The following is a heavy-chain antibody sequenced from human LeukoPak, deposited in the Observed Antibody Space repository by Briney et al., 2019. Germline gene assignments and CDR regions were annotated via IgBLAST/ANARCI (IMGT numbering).Heavy chain of an antibody. Sequence: GGSLRLSCAASGFTVSNNYMSWVRQAPGKGLEWVSLIYSGGSTYYADSVKGRFTISRDNSKNTLYLQMNSLRAEDTAEYYCAKTLRESSGREYFDLWGRGTLVTVSS. J-gene: IGHJ2*01. CDR2: IYSGGST. D-gene: IGHD6-19*01. CDR3: AKTLRESSGREYFDL. V-gene: IGHV3-53*01. CDR1: GFTVSNNY.